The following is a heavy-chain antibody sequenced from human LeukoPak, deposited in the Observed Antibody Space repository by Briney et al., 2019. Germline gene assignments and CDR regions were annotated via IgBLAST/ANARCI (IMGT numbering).Heavy chain of an antibody. V-gene: IGHV1-69*05. Sequence: ASVKVSCKASGGTFSSYAISWVRQAPGQGLEWMGRIIPIFGTANYAQKFQDRVTITTDESTSTAYMELSSLRSEDTAVYYCASNGRGMTTFRSGGVNAFDIWGQGTMVTVSS. D-gene: IGHD3-16*01. CDR3: ASNGRGMTTFRSGGVNAFDI. J-gene: IGHJ3*02. CDR2: IIPIFGTA. CDR1: GGTFSSYA.